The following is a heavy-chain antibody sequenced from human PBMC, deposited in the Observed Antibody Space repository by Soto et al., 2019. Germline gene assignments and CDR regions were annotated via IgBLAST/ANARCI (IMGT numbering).Heavy chain of an antibody. CDR1: GGSISSYY. V-gene: IGHV4-59*08. CDR2: IYYSGST. D-gene: IGHD6-13*01. CDR3: ARHRKQQLVLAFDY. J-gene: IGHJ4*02. Sequence: SETLSLTCTVSGGSISSYYWSWIRQPPGKGLEWIGYIYYSGSTNYNPSLKSRVTISVDTSKNQFSLKLSSVTAADTAVYYCARHRKQQLVLAFDYWGQGTLVTVSS.